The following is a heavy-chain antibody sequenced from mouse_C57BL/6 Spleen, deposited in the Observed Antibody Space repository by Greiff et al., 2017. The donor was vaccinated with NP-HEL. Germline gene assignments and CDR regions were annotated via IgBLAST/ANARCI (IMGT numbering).Heavy chain of an antibody. CDR3: ARSDYDYDRGYFDY. J-gene: IGHJ2*01. CDR2: IYPGDGDT. V-gene: IGHV1-82*01. D-gene: IGHD2-4*01. CDR1: GYAFSSSW. Sequence: QVQLKESGPELVKPGASVKISCKASGYAFSSSWMNWVKQRPGKGLEWIGRIYPGDGDTNYNGKFKGKATLTADKSSSTAYMQRSSLTSEDSAVYFCARSDYDYDRGYFDYWGQGTTLTVSS.